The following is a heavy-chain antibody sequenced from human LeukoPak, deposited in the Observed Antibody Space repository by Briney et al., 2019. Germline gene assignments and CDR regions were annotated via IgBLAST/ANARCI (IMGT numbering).Heavy chain of an antibody. CDR2: INHSGST. V-gene: IGHV4-34*01. D-gene: IGHD3-22*01. CDR1: GGSFSGYY. Sequence: PSETLSLTCAVYGGSFSGYYWSWIRQPPGKGLEWIGEINHSGSTNYNPSLKSRVTISVDTSKNQFSLKLSSVTAADTAVYYCAREKSYYDSSGSFDYWGQGTLVTVSS. CDR3: AREKSYYDSSGSFDY. J-gene: IGHJ4*02.